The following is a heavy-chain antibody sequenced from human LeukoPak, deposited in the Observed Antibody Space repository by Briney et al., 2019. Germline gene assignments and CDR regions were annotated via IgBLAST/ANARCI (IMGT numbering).Heavy chain of an antibody. Sequence: SVEVSCKASGGTFSSYAISWVRQAPGQGLEWMGRIIPILGIANYAQKFQGRVTITTDKSTSTAYMELSRLRSEDTAVYYCARGGRGYSGYGELYYFGYWGQGTLVTVS. J-gene: IGHJ4*02. V-gene: IGHV1-69*04. CDR1: GGTFSSYA. D-gene: IGHD5-12*01. CDR3: ARGGRGYSGYGELYYFGY. CDR2: IIPILGIA.